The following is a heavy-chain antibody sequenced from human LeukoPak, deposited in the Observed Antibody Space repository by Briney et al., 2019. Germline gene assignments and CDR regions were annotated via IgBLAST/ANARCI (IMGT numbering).Heavy chain of an antibody. Sequence: PETLSLTCTVSGGSISSYYWSWIRQPPGKGLEWIGYIYYSGSTNYNPSLKSRVTISVDTSKNQFSLKLSSVTAADTAVYYCARYSSYYDFWSGYYGGYYMDVWGKGTTVTVSS. D-gene: IGHD3-3*01. CDR3: ARYSSYYDFWSGYYGGYYMDV. V-gene: IGHV4-59*08. J-gene: IGHJ6*03. CDR1: GGSISSYY. CDR2: IYYSGST.